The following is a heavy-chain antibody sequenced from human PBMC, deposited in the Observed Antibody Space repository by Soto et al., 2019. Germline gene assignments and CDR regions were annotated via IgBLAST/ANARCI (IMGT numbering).Heavy chain of an antibody. Sequence: QVQLVESGGGVVQPGRSLRLSCAASAFTFSSYGMHWVRQAPGKGLEWVAVISYDGSNKYYADSVKGRFTISRDNSKNTLYLQMNSLRAEDTAVYYCAKDFDSGILDAFDIWGQGTMVTVSS. V-gene: IGHV3-30*18. CDR2: ISYDGSNK. J-gene: IGHJ3*02. CDR1: AFTFSSYG. D-gene: IGHD3-10*01. CDR3: AKDFDSGILDAFDI.